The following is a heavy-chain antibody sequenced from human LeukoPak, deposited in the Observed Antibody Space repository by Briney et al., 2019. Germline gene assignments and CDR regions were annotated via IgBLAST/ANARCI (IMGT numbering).Heavy chain of an antibody. D-gene: IGHD3-3*01. Sequence: SETLSLTCTVSGGSISSSSYYWGWIRQPPGKGLEWIGSIYHSGSTYYNPSLKSRVTISVDTSKNQFSLKLSSVTAADTAVYYCARREASGSGYYGFDYWGQGTLVTVSS. CDR2: IYHSGST. J-gene: IGHJ4*02. V-gene: IGHV4-39*07. CDR1: GGSISSSSYY. CDR3: ARREASGSGYYGFDY.